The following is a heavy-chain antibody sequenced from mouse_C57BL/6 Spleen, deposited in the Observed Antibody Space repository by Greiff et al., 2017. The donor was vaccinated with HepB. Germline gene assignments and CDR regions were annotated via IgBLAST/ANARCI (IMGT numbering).Heavy chain of an antibody. CDR3: ARRNYWYFDV. J-gene: IGHJ1*03. CDR1: GYAFTNYL. V-gene: IGHV1-54*01. CDR2: INPGSGGT. Sequence: QVQLQHSGAELVRPGTSVKVSCKASGYAFTNYLIEWVKQRPGQGLEWIGVINPGSGGTNYNEKFKGKATLTADKSSSTAYMQLSSLTSEDSAVYFCARRNYWYFDVWGTGTTVTVSS.